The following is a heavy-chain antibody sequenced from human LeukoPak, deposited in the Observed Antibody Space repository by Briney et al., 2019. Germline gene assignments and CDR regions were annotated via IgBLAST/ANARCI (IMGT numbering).Heavy chain of an antibody. Sequence: KPSETLSLTCTVSGDSIRSHYCAWIRQSPGKGLEWIGHIYNSATTDYNPSFKSRATISLDTSKKQFSLKMTSVTALDSAVYYCARGGEGYNDDAFEVWGLGTAVTVSS. CDR2: IYNSATT. D-gene: IGHD5-24*01. J-gene: IGHJ3*01. V-gene: IGHV4-59*11. CDR1: GDSIRSHY. CDR3: ARGGEGYNDDAFEV.